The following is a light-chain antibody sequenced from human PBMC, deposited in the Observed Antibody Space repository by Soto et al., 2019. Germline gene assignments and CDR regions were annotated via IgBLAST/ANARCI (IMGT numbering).Light chain of an antibody. CDR3: EQYDYWPRT. J-gene: IGKJ1*01. CDR1: QSISSN. CDR2: GVS. Sequence: EVVMTQSPATLSVSPGESATLSCRASQSISSNKLAWYQQKPGQAPRLLLFGVSNRATGIPARFSGSGSGTDSSLTLSSLQSEDFAVYYCEQYDYWPRTFGQGTKWIS. V-gene: IGKV3-15*01.